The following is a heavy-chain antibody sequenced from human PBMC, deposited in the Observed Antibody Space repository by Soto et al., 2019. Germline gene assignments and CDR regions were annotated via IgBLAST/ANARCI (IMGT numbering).Heavy chain of an antibody. CDR3: ARAGAKGVGRYYDAFDI. CDR2: IKQDGSEK. V-gene: IGHV3-7*05. D-gene: IGHD2-8*01. CDR1: GFTFSSYW. Sequence: EVQLVESGGGLVQPGGSLRLSCAASGFTFSSYWMSWVRQAPGKGLEWVANIKQDGSEKYYVDSVKGRFTISRDNAKNSQYLQMNSLRAEDTAVYYCARAGAKGVGRYYDAFDIWGQGTMVTVSS. J-gene: IGHJ3*02.